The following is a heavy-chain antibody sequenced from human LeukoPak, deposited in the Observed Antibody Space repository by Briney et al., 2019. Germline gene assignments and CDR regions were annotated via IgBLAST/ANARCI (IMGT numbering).Heavy chain of an antibody. CDR2: IYYSGST. Sequence: SETLSLTCTVSGGSISSYYWGWIRQPPGKGLEWIGSIYYSGSTYYNPSLKSRVTISVDTSKNQFSLKLSSVTAADTAVYYCARTKYYDILTGYRLDYWGQGTLVTVSS. V-gene: IGHV4-39*01. D-gene: IGHD3-9*01. J-gene: IGHJ4*02. CDR3: ARTKYYDILTGYRLDY. CDR1: GGSISSYY.